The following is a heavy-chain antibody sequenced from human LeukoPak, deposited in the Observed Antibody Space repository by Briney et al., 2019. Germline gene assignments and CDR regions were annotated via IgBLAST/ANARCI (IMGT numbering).Heavy chain of an antibody. CDR1: GGSISSNNYY. J-gene: IGHJ6*03. Sequence: SETLSLTCTVSGGSISSNNYYWGWIRQTPGKGLEWIGSIYYSGNTNYNPSLRSRVTMSIDTSKNQFSLRLSSVTAADTAVYYCARHKDYYYSYMDVWGKGTTVTISS. CDR3: ARHKDYYYSYMDV. V-gene: IGHV4-39*01. CDR2: IYYSGNT.